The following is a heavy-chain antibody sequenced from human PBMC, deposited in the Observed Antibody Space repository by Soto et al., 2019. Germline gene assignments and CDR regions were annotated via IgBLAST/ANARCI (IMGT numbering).Heavy chain of an antibody. D-gene: IGHD2-2*01. CDR3: ARFKVFAGYQLVSSGGMDV. CDR2: ISAYNGNT. V-gene: IGHV1-18*04. CDR1: GYTFTSYG. J-gene: IGHJ6*02. Sequence: ASVKVSCKASGYTFTSYGISWVRQAPGQGLEWMGWISAYNGNTNYAQKLQGRVTMTTDTSTSTAYMELRSLRSDDTAVYYCARFKVFAGYQLVSSGGMDVWGQGTTVTVSS.